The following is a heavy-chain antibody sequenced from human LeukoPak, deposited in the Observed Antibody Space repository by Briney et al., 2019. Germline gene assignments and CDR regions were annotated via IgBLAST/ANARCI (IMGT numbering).Heavy chain of an antibody. V-gene: IGHV4-4*07. CDR2: IYTSGST. CDR1: GGSISPYY. J-gene: IGHJ4*02. D-gene: IGHD4-17*01. CDR3: VRIAYGDYYFDY. Sequence: SETLSLTCTVSGGSISPYYWSWIRQPAGKGLEWIGRIYTSGSTNYNPSLKSRVTMSVDTSRNQFSLKVSSVTAADTAMYYCVRIAYGDYYFDYWGQGALVTVPS.